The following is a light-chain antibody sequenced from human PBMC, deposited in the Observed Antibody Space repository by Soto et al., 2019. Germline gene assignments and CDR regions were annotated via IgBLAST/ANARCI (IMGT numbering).Light chain of an antibody. J-gene: IGLJ3*02. CDR1: SSDVGAYKY. CDR3: TSYVGSNIWV. CDR2: GVS. Sequence: QSALTQPPSASGSPGQSVTISCTGTSSDVGAYKYVSWYQQYPGEAPKLMIYGVSKRPSGVPDRFSGSKSGNTASLTVSGRQAEDEADYYCTSYVGSNIWVFGGGTKLTVL. V-gene: IGLV2-8*01.